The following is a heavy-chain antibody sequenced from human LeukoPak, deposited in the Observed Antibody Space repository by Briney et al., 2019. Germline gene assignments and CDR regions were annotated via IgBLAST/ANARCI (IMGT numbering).Heavy chain of an antibody. CDR1: GFTFTSYA. CDR3: AKGGRSCIITGCRKNNWFDS. Sequence: GASLRLSCAASGFTFTSYAMSWVRQAPGKGLEWVATISGSGTTTNYADAVKGRFTISRDKSKRTMYLQMNSLRGDDTAVYYCAKGGRSCIITGCRKNNWFDSWGQGRLVSVSS. J-gene: IGHJ5*01. D-gene: IGHD2-2*01. CDR2: ISGSGTTT. V-gene: IGHV3-23*01.